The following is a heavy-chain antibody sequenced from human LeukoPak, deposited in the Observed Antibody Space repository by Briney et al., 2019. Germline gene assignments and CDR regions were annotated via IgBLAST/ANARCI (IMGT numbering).Heavy chain of an antibody. Sequence: GGSLRLSCAASGFTFSSYAMSWARQAPGKGLEWVSAISGSGGSTYYADSVKGRFTISRDNSKNTLYLQMNSLRAEDTAVYYCAKPPSAYYYYMDVWGKGTPVTVSS. J-gene: IGHJ6*03. V-gene: IGHV3-23*01. CDR3: AKPPSAYYYYMDV. CDR1: GFTFSSYA. CDR2: ISGSGGST.